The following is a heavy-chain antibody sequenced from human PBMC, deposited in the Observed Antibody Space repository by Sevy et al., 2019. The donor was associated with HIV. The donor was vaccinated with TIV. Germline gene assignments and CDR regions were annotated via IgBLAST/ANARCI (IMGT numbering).Heavy chain of an antibody. Sequence: GGSLRLSCAASGFTFSSYGMHWVRQAPGKGLEWVAFIRYDGSNKYYADSVKGRFTISRDNSKNTLYLQMNSLRAEDTVVYYCAKDGVLRFFEWPGYFDYWGQGTLVTVSS. D-gene: IGHD3-3*01. CDR2: IRYDGSNK. J-gene: IGHJ4*02. CDR1: GFTFSSYG. V-gene: IGHV3-30*02. CDR3: AKDGVLRFFEWPGYFDY.